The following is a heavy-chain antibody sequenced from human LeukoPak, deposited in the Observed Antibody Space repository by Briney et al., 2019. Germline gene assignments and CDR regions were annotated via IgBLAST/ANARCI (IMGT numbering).Heavy chain of an antibody. D-gene: IGHD3-22*01. Sequence: SETLSLTCTVSGGSISSYYWSWIRQPPGKGLEWIGYIYYSGSTNYNPSLKSRVTISVDTTKNQFSLKLSSVTAADTAVYYCARVVRDYYDSSGYSLDYWGQGTLVTVSS. J-gene: IGHJ4*02. CDR2: IYYSGST. CDR3: ARVVRDYYDSSGYSLDY. CDR1: GGSISSYY. V-gene: IGHV4-59*01.